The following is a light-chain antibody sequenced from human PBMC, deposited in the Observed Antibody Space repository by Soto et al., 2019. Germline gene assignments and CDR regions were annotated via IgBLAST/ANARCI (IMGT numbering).Light chain of an antibody. J-gene: IGKJ2*01. CDR3: QQRSNWPPGYT. CDR1: QSVNSK. CDR2: DTS. V-gene: IGKV3-11*01. Sequence: EIVLTQSPATLSLSPGERATLSCRASQSVNSKLVWYQQHPGQAPRLLIYDTSNRATGIPARFSGSGSGTDFTLTISSLEPEDFAVYYCQQRSNWPPGYTFGQGTKLELK.